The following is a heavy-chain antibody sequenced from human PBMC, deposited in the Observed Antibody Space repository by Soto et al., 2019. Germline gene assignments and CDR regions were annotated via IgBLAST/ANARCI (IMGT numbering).Heavy chain of an antibody. D-gene: IGHD3-3*01. J-gene: IGHJ5*02. V-gene: IGHV1-3*01. Sequence: ASVKVSCKASGYTFTSYAMHWVRQAPGQRLEWMGWINAGNGNTKYSQKFPGRVTITRDTSASTAYMELSSLRSEDTAVYYCARDRRIYYDFWSGYWARFDPWGQGTLATVSS. CDR2: INAGNGNT. CDR1: GYTFTSYA. CDR3: ARDRRIYYDFWSGYWARFDP.